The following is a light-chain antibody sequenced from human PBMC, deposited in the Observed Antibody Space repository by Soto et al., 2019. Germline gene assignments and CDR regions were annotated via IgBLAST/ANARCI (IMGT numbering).Light chain of an antibody. Sequence: EIVLTQSPGTLSLSPGDSATLSCRASQSVSRNYLAWYQQKPGQAPRLLIFDASSRATGIPDRFSGSGSETEFTLTISRLEAEDFAVYHCQQYGTSPLTFGGGTKLEIK. CDR2: DAS. CDR1: QSVSRNY. CDR3: QQYGTSPLT. V-gene: IGKV3-20*01. J-gene: IGKJ4*01.